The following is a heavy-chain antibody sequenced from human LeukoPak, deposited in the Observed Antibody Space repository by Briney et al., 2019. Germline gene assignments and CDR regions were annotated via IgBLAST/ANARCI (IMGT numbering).Heavy chain of an antibody. V-gene: IGHV4-4*07. CDR1: GGSIXSYY. Sequence: TLSLTCTVSGGSIXSYYWSWIRQPAGKGLEWIGRIYTSGSTNYNPSLKSRVTMSVDTSKNQFSLKLSSVTAADTAVYYCARYSSSSGWYFDLWGRGTLVTVSS. CDR2: IYTSGST. D-gene: IGHD6-6*01. J-gene: IGHJ2*01. CDR3: ARYSSSSGWYFDL.